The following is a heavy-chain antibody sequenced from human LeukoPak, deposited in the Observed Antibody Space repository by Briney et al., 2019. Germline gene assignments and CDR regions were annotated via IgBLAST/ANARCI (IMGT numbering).Heavy chain of an antibody. CDR3: ARDASYDFWSGYFYYFDY. Sequence: SETLSLTCTVSGGSISSYYWSWLRQPAGKGLEWIGRIYTSGSTNYNPSLKSRVTMSVDTSKNQFSLKLSSVTAADTAVYYCARDASYDFWSGYFYYFDYWGQGTLVTVSS. CDR1: GGSISSYY. CDR2: IYTSGST. J-gene: IGHJ4*02. D-gene: IGHD3-3*01. V-gene: IGHV4-4*07.